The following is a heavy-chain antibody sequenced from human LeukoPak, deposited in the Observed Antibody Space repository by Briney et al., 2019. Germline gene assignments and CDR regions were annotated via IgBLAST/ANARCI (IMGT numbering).Heavy chain of an antibody. V-gene: IGHV4-4*09. D-gene: IGHD5-18*01. J-gene: IGHJ4*02. CDR2: TYINGDT. CDR1: GFSITNMY. CDR3: ARTARVFDY. Sequence: SETLSLTCAVSGFSITNMYWSWIRQPPGKGLEVIGYTYINGDTNYKPSLKSRVSISLDTSKNQLSLKMTSVTAADTAVYYCARTARVFDYWGQGILVTVSS.